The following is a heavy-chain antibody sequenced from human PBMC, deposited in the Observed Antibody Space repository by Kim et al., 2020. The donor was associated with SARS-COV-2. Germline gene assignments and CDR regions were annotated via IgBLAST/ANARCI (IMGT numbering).Heavy chain of an antibody. V-gene: IGHV3-74*01. CDR3: TRGSGGGGYGWWCDP. CDR2: INSDGRRT. D-gene: IGHD5-12*01. CDR1: GFTLSGYW. Sequence: GGSLRLSCVASGFTLSGYWMNWVRQAPGKGLVWVSRINSDGRRTNYADAVKGRFTVSRDNAKNTLYLQMNSLRAEDTAVYYCTRGSGGGGYGWWCDPWG. J-gene: IGHJ5*02.